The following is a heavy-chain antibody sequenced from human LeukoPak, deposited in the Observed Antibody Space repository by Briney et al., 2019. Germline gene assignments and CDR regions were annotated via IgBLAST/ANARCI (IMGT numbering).Heavy chain of an antibody. Sequence: PSETLSLTCTVSGASISYNYWSWIRQPPGKGLEWIGYISYSGSTNYNPSLKSRVTISVDTSKNQFFLKLSSVTAADTALYYCTRGNANWGQGTLVTVSS. V-gene: IGHV4-59*01. CDR1: GASISYNY. CDR2: ISYSGST. CDR3: TRGNAN. J-gene: IGHJ4*02.